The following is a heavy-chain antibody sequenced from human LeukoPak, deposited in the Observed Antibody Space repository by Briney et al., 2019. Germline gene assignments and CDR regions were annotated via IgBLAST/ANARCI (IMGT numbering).Heavy chain of an antibody. CDR2: IYTSGST. J-gene: IGHJ5*02. Sequence: SETLSLTCTVSGGSISSYYWSWIRQPPGKGLEWIGYIYTSGSTNYNPSLKSRVTISVDTSKDQFSLKLSSVTAADTAVYYCARHGTMVRGVMAVGDWFDPWGQGTLVPVSS. CDR1: GGSISSYY. CDR3: ARHGTMVRGVMAVGDWFDP. D-gene: IGHD3-10*01. V-gene: IGHV4-4*09.